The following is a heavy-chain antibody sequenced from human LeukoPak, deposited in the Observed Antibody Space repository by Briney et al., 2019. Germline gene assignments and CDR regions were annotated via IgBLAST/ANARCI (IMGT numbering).Heavy chain of an antibody. D-gene: IGHD6-19*01. CDR2: IYYRQTGDSGSA. V-gene: IGHV4-39*02. CDR3: VTAPRLVMSDFTSVAHYIDV. Sequence: SQTLSLTCSVTGGAISTSRYYWGWIRGPPWHGPQGFGSIYYRQTGDSGSADYNPSLKTRETISLDSWKTHVSLKVTPVPTAASPVYFCVTAPRLVMSDFTSVAHYIDVWGKGTTVTVSS. J-gene: IGHJ6*03. CDR1: GGAISTSRYY.